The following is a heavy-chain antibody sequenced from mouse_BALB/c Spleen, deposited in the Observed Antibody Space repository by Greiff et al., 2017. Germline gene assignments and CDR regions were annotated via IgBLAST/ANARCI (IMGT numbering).Heavy chain of an antibody. J-gene: IGHJ3*01. Sequence: EVMLVESGGGLVQPGGSLRLSCATSGFTFTDYYMSWVRQPPGKALEWLGFIRNKANGYTTEYSASVKGRFTISRDNSQSILYLQMNTLRAEDSATYYCARDRTPWLAYWGQGTLVTVSA. CDR2: IRNKANGYTT. CDR1: GFTFTDYY. V-gene: IGHV7-3*02. CDR3: ARDRTPWLAY.